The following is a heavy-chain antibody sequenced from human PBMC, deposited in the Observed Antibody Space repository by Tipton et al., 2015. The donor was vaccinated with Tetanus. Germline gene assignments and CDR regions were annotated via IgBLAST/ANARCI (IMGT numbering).Heavy chain of an antibody. J-gene: IGHJ4*02. V-gene: IGHV4-4*08. CDR3: ARDPSGGVRYFDY. Sequence: TLSLTCTVSSGSTRSYYWSWIRQPPGTGLEWIGYVYSSGSTNYNPSLKRRVTISVDTSKNQFSLSLSSVIAADTAVYYCARDPSGGVRYFDYWGQGTLVTVSS. CDR1: SGSTRSYY. CDR2: VYSSGST. D-gene: IGHD2-8*01.